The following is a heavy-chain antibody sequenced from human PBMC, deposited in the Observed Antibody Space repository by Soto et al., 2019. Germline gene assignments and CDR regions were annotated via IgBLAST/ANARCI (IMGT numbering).Heavy chain of an antibody. J-gene: IGHJ6*02. CDR3: ARDRNWNSNGMDV. V-gene: IGHV4-59*12. D-gene: IGHD1-7*01. Sequence: SETLSLTCTVSGDSIRSYYWTWIRQPPGKGLELIGYIYYSGSTRYNPSLKSRFTISRDNAKNSLYLQMNSLRAEDTAVYYCARDRNWNSNGMDVWGQGTTVTVSS. CDR1: GDSIRSYY. CDR2: IYYSGST.